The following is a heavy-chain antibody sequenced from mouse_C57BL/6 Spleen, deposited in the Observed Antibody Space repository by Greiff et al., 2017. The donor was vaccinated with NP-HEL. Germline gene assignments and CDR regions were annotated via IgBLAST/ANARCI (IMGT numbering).Heavy chain of an antibody. CDR3: ARVWDNNWYFDV. Sequence: EVMLVESGGGLVQSGRSLRLSCATSGFTFSDFYMEWVRQAPGKGLEWIAASRNKANDYTTEYSASVKGRFIVSRDTSQSILYLQMNALRAEDTAIYYGARVWDNNWYFDVWGTGTTVTVSS. J-gene: IGHJ1*03. D-gene: IGHD4-1*01. V-gene: IGHV7-1*01. CDR1: GFTFSDFY. CDR2: SRNKANDYTT.